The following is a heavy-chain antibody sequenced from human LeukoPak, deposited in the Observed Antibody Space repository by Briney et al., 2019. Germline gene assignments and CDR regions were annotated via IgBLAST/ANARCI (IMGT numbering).Heavy chain of an antibody. CDR2: INHSGIT. D-gene: IGHD4-23*01. J-gene: IGHJ4*02. CDR1: GGSFSGYY. V-gene: IGHV4-34*01. CDR3: ARGLGGGNSIYFDY. Sequence: SETLSLTCAVYGGSFSGYYWSWIRQPPGKGLEWMGEINHSGITHYNPSLERRGTISVDTSTNQIPFKLSSVPAADTAVYYCARGLGGGNSIYFDYWGQGTLVTVSS.